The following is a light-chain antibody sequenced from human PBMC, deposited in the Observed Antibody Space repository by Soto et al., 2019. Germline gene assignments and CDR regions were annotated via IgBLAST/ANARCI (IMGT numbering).Light chain of an antibody. Sequence: EIVMTQSPATLSVSPGERATLSCRASQSVSNNLAWYQHKPGQAPRLPIYGASNRATGIPDRFSGSGSGTDFTLTISRLEPEDFAVYYCQQYGSSGTFGQGTKVDIK. V-gene: IGKV3-20*01. CDR3: QQYGSSGT. CDR2: GAS. CDR1: QSVSNN. J-gene: IGKJ1*01.